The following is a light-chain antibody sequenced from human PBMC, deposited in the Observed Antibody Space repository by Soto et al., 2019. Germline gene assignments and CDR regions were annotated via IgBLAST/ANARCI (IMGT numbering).Light chain of an antibody. CDR3: QQYNHWSSTT. CDR2: GAS. Sequence: EIAMTQSPATLSVSLGERATLSCRASQYISNNLALSQQRPGQAPSLLIYGASTRATGVPARFRGSGSGTDFLLSISGLQSDDSAVNYCQQYNHWSSTTCGQWTRLEIK. J-gene: IGKJ5*01. CDR1: QYISNN. V-gene: IGKV3-15*01.